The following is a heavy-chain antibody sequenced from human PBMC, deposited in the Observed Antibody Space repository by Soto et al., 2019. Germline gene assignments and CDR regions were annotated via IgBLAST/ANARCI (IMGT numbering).Heavy chain of an antibody. J-gene: IGHJ4*02. CDR1: GFTFSRYS. D-gene: IGHD3-3*01. Sequence: ESGGGLVKPGGSLRLSCAASGFTFSRYSMNWVRQAPGKGLEWVSSISSSSSYIYYADSVKGRFTISRDNAKNSLYLQMNSLRAEDTAVYYCARLGRGRSGYYAYYFDFWGQGTLVTVSS. V-gene: IGHV3-21*01. CDR3: ARLGRGRSGYYAYYFDF. CDR2: ISSSSSYI.